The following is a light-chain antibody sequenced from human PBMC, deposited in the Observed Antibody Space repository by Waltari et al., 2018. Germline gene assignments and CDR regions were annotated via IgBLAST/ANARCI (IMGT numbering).Light chain of an antibody. CDR2: ATS. CDR3: QQANSFSIS. J-gene: IGKJ4*01. CDR1: QNISRW. Sequence: IQMTQSPSSVSASVGDRVTITCRASQNISRWVAWYQQQPGKAPKLLIYATSILQSVVPSRCSGSGSETDFTLTISRLQPEDAATYYRQQANSFSISFGGGSRLEIK. V-gene: IGKV1D-12*01.